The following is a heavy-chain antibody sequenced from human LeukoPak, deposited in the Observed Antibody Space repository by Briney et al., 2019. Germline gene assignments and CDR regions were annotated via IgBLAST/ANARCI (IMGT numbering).Heavy chain of an antibody. CDR3: ARVPSPRPNYYGMDV. V-gene: IGHV1-18*01. Sequence: GASVKVSCKASGYTFTSYGISWVRQAPGQGLEWMGWISAYNGNTNYAQKLQGRVTMTTDTSTSTAYMELRSLRSDDTAVYYCARVPSPRPNYYGMDVWGQGTTVTVSS. J-gene: IGHJ6*02. CDR2: ISAYNGNT. CDR1: GYTFTSYG.